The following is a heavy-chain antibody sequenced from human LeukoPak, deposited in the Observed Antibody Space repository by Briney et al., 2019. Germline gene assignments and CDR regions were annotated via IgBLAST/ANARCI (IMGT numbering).Heavy chain of an antibody. Sequence: PSETLSLTCTVSGGSISSYYWSWIRQPPGKGLEWIGYIYYSGSTNYNPSLKSRVTISVDTSKNQFSLKLTSVTAADTAVYCCARSGDGYTSDYWGQGTLVTVSS. CDR2: IYYSGST. V-gene: IGHV4-59*01. CDR3: ARSGDGYTSDY. CDR1: GGSISSYY. J-gene: IGHJ4*02. D-gene: IGHD5-24*01.